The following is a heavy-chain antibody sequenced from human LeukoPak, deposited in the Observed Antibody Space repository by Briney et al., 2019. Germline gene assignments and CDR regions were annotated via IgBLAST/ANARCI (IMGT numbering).Heavy chain of an antibody. J-gene: IGHJ4*02. D-gene: IGHD5-12*01. Sequence: GGSLRLSCAASRFTFNSYAMSWVRQAPGKGVEWVSVIGGSNGITFYVGSVKGRFTISRDNSKDTLYLQMNSLRAEDTAVYYCARNENSGWGYFDYWGQGTLVTASS. CDR2: IGGSNGIT. CDR3: ARNENSGWGYFDY. V-gene: IGHV3-23*01. CDR1: RFTFNSYA.